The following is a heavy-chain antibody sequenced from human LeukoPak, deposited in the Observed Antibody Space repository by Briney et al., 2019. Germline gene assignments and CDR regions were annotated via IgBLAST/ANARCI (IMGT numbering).Heavy chain of an antibody. CDR2: IIPMFGTA. Sequence: ASVKVSCKASGGTFSSYAISWVRQAPGQGLEWMGGIIPMFGTANYAQKFQGRVTITAAESTGTAYMELSSLRSEDTAMYYCATSAYCGSDCYSSWLDPWGQGTLVTVSS. D-gene: IGHD2-21*02. V-gene: IGHV1-69*13. CDR1: GGTFSSYA. J-gene: IGHJ5*02. CDR3: ATSAYCGSDCYSSWLDP.